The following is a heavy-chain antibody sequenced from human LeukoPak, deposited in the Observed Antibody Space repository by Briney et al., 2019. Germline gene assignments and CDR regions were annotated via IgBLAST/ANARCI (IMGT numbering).Heavy chain of an antibody. CDR3: ARDAEYYDSSGYYYMHAFDI. Sequence: GASVKVSCKASGYTFTGYYMHWVRQAPGQGLEWMGWINPNSGGTNYAQKLQGRVTMTTDTSTSTAYMELKSLRSDDTAVYYCARDAEYYDSSGYYYMHAFDIWGQGTMVTVSS. CDR1: GYTFTGYY. V-gene: IGHV1-2*02. J-gene: IGHJ3*02. CDR2: INPNSGGT. D-gene: IGHD3-22*01.